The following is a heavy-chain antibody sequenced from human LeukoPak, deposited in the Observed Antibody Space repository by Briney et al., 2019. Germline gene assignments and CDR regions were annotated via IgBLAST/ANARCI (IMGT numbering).Heavy chain of an antibody. CDR2: IYYSGST. CDR3: ARAIRGYYREDYYYGMDV. V-gene: IGHV4-59*01. D-gene: IGHD3-3*01. Sequence: AGGSLRFSCAASGFTFSSYWMSWVRQAPGKGLEWIGYIYYSGSTNYNPSPKSRVTISVDTSKNQFSLKLSSVTAADTAVYYCARAIRGYYREDYYYGMDVWGKGTTVTVSS. CDR1: GFTFSSYW. J-gene: IGHJ6*04.